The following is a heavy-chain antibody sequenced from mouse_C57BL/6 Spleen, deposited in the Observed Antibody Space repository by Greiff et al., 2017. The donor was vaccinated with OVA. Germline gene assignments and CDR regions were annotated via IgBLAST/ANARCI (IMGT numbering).Heavy chain of an antibody. CDR2: IYPGDGDT. CDR3: ARWKRYDYDAFAY. D-gene: IGHD2-4*01. Sequence: QVQLQQSGPELVKPGASVKISCKASGYAFSSSWMNWVKQRPGQGLEWIGGIYPGDGDTNYNGKFKGKATLTADKSSSTANMQLSSLTSEDSAVYFCARWKRYDYDAFAYWGQGTLVTVSA. V-gene: IGHV1-82*01. CDR1: GYAFSSSW. J-gene: IGHJ3*01.